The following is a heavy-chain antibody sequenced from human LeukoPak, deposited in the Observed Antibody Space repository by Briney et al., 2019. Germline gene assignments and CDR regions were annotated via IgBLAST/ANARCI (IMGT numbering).Heavy chain of an antibody. D-gene: IGHD3-10*01. CDR1: RFSFSSYA. CDR3: AKDALGGSGSYSWGTFDY. V-gene: IGHV3-23*01. Sequence: GGSLSLSCAASRFSFSSYALSWVRRAPGKGLEWVSGISGSGSTAVYTDSVRGRFTVSRDNSKNTLYLQMNSLRDEDTAVYYCAKDALGGSGSYSWGTFDYWGQGTLVTVSS. J-gene: IGHJ4*02. CDR2: ISGSGSTA.